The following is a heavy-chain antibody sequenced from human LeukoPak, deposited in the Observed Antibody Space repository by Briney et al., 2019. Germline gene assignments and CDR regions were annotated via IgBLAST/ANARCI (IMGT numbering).Heavy chain of an antibody. V-gene: IGHV3-23*01. J-gene: IGHJ4*02. D-gene: IGHD4-17*01. CDR1: GFTFSSYA. CDR3: AEGPMTTVTTGNFDY. CDR2: ISGSYGST. Sequence: PGGSLRLSCAASGFTFSSYAMSWVCQAPGKGLEWVSTISGSYGSTYYADSVKGRFTISRDSSKNTLYLQMDSLRAEDTAVYYCAEGPMTTVTTGNFDYWGQGALVTVSS.